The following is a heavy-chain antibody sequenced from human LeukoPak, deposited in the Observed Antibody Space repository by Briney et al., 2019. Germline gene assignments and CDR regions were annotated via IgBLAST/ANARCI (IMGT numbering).Heavy chain of an antibody. CDR3: ARRGGYGSFEY. CDR1: GFTFSSYA. V-gene: IGHV3-23*01. D-gene: IGHD5-12*01. CDR2: ISGSGGST. Sequence: GESLRLSCAASGFTFSSYAMSWVRQAPGKGLEWVSAISGSGGSTYYADSVKGRFTISRDNSKNTLYLQMNSLRAEDTAVYYCARRGGYGSFEYWGQGTLVTVSS. J-gene: IGHJ4*02.